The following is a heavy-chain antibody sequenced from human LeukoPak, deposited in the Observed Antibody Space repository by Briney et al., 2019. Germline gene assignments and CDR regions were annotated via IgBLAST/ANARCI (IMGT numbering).Heavy chain of an antibody. Sequence: SVKVSCKASGGTLSSYAISWVRQAPGQGLEWMGRIIPILGIANYAQKFQGRVTITADKSTSTAYMELSSLRSEDTAVYYCARDPEEQRAFDYWGQGTLVTVSS. CDR1: GGTLSSYA. J-gene: IGHJ4*02. CDR2: IIPILGIA. V-gene: IGHV1-69*04. D-gene: IGHD6-25*01. CDR3: ARDPEEQRAFDY.